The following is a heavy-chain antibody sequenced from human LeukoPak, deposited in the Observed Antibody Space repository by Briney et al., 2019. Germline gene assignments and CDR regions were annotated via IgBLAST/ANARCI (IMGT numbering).Heavy chain of an antibody. D-gene: IGHD3-16*02. CDR2: INHSGST. Sequence: SETLSLTCAVYGGSFSGYYWSWIRQPPGKGLEWIGEINHSGSTNYNPSLKSRVTISVDTSKNQFSLKLSSVTAADTAVYYCARVSKRGYDYVWGSYREYFDYWGQGTLVTVSS. CDR3: ARVSKRGYDYVWGSYREYFDY. V-gene: IGHV4-34*01. CDR1: GGSFSGYY. J-gene: IGHJ4*02.